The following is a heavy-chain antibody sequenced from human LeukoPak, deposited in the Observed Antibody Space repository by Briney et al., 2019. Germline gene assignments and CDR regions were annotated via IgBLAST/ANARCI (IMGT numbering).Heavy chain of an antibody. Sequence: GESLKISCKGSGYSFTNYWIGWVRQMPGKGLEWMGIIYPDDSDTRYSPSFQGQVTISADKPISTAYLQWSSLKASDTAMYFCARSEYYDIATGSVWFDPWGQGTLVTVSS. CDR3: ARSEYYDIATGSVWFDP. V-gene: IGHV5-51*04. J-gene: IGHJ5*02. CDR1: GYSFTNYW. D-gene: IGHD3-9*01. CDR2: IYPDDSDT.